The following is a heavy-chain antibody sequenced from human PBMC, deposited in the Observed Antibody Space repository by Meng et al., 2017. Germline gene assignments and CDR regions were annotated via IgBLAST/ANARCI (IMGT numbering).Heavy chain of an antibody. CDR3: ARVVAATTLFLDY. CDR1: GGSISRRNW. D-gene: IGHD2-15*01. CDR2: IYHSGST. V-gene: IGHV4-4*02. J-gene: IGHJ4*02. Sequence: LLESGPRLVKPWGNLSLTCAVSGGSISRRNWWSWVRQPPGKGLEWIGEIYHSGSTNYNPSLKSRVTISVDKSKNQFSLKLSSVTAADTAVYYCARVVAATTLFLDYWGQGTLVTVSS.